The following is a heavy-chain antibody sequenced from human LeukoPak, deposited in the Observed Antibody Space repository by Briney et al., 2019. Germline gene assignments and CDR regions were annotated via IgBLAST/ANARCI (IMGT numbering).Heavy chain of an antibody. CDR2: INHSGST. CDR1: GGSFSGYY. CDR3: ARDSDYDFWSGLKKDAFDI. V-gene: IGHV4-34*01. D-gene: IGHD3-3*01. Sequence: SETLSLTCTVSGGSFSGYYWSWIRQPPGKGLEWIGEINHSGSTNYNPSLKSRVTMSVDTSKNQFSLMLSSVTAADTAVYYCARDSDYDFWSGLKKDAFDIWGQGTMVTVSS. J-gene: IGHJ3*02.